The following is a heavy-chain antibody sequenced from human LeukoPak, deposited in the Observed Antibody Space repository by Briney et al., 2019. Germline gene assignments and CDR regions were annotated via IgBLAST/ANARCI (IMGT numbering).Heavy chain of an antibody. CDR3: AKDLERYCSSTSCHTFDY. CDR2: ISGSGGST. J-gene: IGHJ4*02. CDR1: GFMFNDYA. D-gene: IGHD2-2*01. Sequence: GGSLRLSCAASGFMFNDYAMAWVRQAPGKGLEWVSAISGSGGSTYYADSVKGRFTISRDNSKNTLYLQMTSLRAEDTAVYYCAKDLERYCSSTSCHTFDYWGQGTLVTASS. V-gene: IGHV3-23*01.